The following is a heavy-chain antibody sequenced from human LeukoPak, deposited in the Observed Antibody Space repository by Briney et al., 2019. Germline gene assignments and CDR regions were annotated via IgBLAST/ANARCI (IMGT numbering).Heavy chain of an antibody. CDR2: MNPNSGNT. V-gene: IGHV1-8*01. D-gene: IGHD5-12*01. CDR1: GYTFTCYD. CDR3: ARAGPATTPPDY. J-gene: IGHJ4*02. Sequence: ASVKVSCKASGYTFTCYDINWVRQATGQGLEWMGWMNPNSGNTGYAQKFQGRVTMTRNTSISTAYMELSSLRSEDTAVYYCARAGPATTPPDYWGQGTLVTVSS.